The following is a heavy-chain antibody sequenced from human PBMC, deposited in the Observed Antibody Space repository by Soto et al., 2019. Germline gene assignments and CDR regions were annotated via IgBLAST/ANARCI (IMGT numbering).Heavy chain of an antibody. D-gene: IGHD4-17*01. Sequence: ESGGGLVQPGRSLRLSCAASGFTFDDYAMHWVRQAPGKGLEWVSGISWNSGSIGYADSVKGRFTISRDNAKNSLYLQMNSLRAEDTALYYCAKALGDDDAFDIWGQGTMVTVSS. J-gene: IGHJ3*02. CDR1: GFTFDDYA. V-gene: IGHV3-9*01. CDR3: AKALGDDDAFDI. CDR2: ISWNSGSI.